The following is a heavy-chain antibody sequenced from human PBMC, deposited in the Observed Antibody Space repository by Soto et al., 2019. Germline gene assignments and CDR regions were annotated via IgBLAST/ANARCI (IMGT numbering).Heavy chain of an antibody. D-gene: IGHD6-25*01. CDR2: IIPIFGTA. Sequence: SVKVSCKASGGTFSSYAISWVRQAPGQGLEWMGGIIPIFGTANYAQKLQGRVTITADESTSTAYMELSSLRSEDTAVYYCARNSGGQFNWFDPWGQGTLVTVSS. J-gene: IGHJ5*02. V-gene: IGHV1-69*13. CDR1: GGTFSSYA. CDR3: ARNSGGQFNWFDP.